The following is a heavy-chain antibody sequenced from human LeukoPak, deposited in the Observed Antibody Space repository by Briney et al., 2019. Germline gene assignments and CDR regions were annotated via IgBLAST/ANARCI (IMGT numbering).Heavy chain of an antibody. CDR2: IRGTSTYT. J-gene: IGHJ4*02. D-gene: IGHD3-16*01. Sequence: GGSLRLSCAASGFTFSDYYTSWIRQAPGKGLEWVSYIRGTSTYTNYADSVKGRFTISRDNAKNSLYLQMNSLRAEDTAVYYCARKGGIYWGQGTLVTVSS. CDR1: GFTFSDYY. V-gene: IGHV3-11*06. CDR3: ARKGGIY.